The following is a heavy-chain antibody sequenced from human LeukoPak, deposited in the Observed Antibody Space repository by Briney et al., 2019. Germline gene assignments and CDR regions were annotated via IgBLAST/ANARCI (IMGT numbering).Heavy chain of an antibody. CDR1: GGSISSYY. Sequence: SETLSLTCTVSGGSISSYYWSWIRQPAGKGLEWIGRIYTSGSTNYNPSLKSRVTMSVDTSKNQFSLKLSSVTAADTAAYYCARDGRTIFGVVIPFDYWGQGTLVTVSS. CDR2: IYTSGST. V-gene: IGHV4-4*07. D-gene: IGHD3-3*01. CDR3: ARDGRTIFGVVIPFDY. J-gene: IGHJ4*02.